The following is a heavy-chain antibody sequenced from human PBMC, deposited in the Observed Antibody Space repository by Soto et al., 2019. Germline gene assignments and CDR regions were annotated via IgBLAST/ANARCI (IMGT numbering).Heavy chain of an antibody. D-gene: IGHD3-9*01. J-gene: IGHJ4*02. CDR1: GDSISSGGYY. CDR3: ARSPHFDGYNDY. Sequence: QVQLQESGPGLVKPSQTLSLTCTVSGDSISSGGYYWSWIRQHPGKGLEWIAHIYYSGSTYYHPSLKSQVTISVDTSKNHFSLKLSSVTEADPAVYYCARSPHFDGYNDYWGQGTLVTVSS. CDR2: IYYSGST. V-gene: IGHV4-31*01.